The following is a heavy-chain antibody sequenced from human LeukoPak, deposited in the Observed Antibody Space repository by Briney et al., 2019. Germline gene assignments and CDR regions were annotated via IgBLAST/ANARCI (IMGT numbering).Heavy chain of an antibody. CDR1: GFTFSSYS. J-gene: IGHJ4*02. V-gene: IGHV3-48*04. CDR2: ISSSSSTI. CDR3: ARDVSSGFFDY. D-gene: IGHD5/OR15-5a*01. Sequence: GGSLRLSCAASGFTFSSYSMNWVRQAPGKGLEWVSYISSSSSTIYYADSVKGRFTISRDNAKNSLYLQMNSLRAEDTAVYYCARDVSSGFFDYWGQGTLVTVSS.